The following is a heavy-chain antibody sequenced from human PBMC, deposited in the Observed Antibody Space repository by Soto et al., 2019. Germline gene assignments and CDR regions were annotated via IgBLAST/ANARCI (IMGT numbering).Heavy chain of an antibody. D-gene: IGHD3-22*01. CDR2: FYYSGIS. J-gene: IGHJ3*02. V-gene: IGHV4-39*01. Sequence: QLQLQESGPGLVKPSETLSLTCTVSGDSIRSSIDYWGWIRQPPGKGLEWIGSFYYSGISYYNPSPXSXXTISADTPKNQFSLNLSSVTAADTAVYYCANYYDTSRAFDIWGQGTMVTVSS. CDR1: GDSIRSSIDY. CDR3: ANYYDTSRAFDI.